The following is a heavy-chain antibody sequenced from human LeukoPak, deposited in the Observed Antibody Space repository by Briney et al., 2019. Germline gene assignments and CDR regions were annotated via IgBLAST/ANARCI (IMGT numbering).Heavy chain of an antibody. CDR2: ISSSSSYI. J-gene: IGHJ6*02. Sequence: GGSLRLSCAASGFSVSNNYMAWVRQAPGKGLEWVSSISSSSSYIYYADSVKGRFTISRDNAKNSLYLQMNSLRAEDTAVYYCARDGDCSSTSCYLGLYYYYGMDVWGQGTTVTVSS. CDR3: ARDGDCSSTSCYLGLYYYYGMDV. CDR1: GFSVSNNY. D-gene: IGHD2-2*01. V-gene: IGHV3-21*01.